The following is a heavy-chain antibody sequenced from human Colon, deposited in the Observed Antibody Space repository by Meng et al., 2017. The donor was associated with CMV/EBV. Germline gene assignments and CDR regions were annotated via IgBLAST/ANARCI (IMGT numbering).Heavy chain of an antibody. CDR1: GFTFSGFG. D-gene: IGHD7-27*01. V-gene: IGHV3-21*01. Sequence: GESLKISCVTSGFTFSGFGLNWVRQAPGKGLEWVSSISSSSRYIDDADSVKGRFTISRDNAKNSLYLQMNSLRAEDTAVYYCARDHLGFDIWGQGTMVTVSS. CDR3: ARDHLGFDI. CDR2: ISSSSRYI. J-gene: IGHJ3*02.